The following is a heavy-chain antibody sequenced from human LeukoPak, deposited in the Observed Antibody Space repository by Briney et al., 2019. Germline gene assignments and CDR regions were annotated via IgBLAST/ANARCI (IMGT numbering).Heavy chain of an antibody. CDR2: INHSGST. J-gene: IGHJ4*02. CDR1: GGSFSGYY. CDR3: ARQYYSSSWLDY. D-gene: IGHD6-13*01. V-gene: IGHV4-34*01. Sequence: SETLSLTCAVYGGSFSGYYWSWIRQPPGKGLEWIGEINHSGSTNYNPSLKSRVTISVDTSKNQFSLKLSPVTAADTAVYYCARQYYSSSWLDYWGQGTLVTVSS.